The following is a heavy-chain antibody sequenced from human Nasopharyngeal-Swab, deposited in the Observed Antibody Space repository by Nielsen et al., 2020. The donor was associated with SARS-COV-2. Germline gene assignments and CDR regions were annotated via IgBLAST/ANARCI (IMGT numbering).Heavy chain of an antibody. CDR1: GGSISRSNYY. V-gene: IGHV4-39*07. CDR3: ARAGKPKPRLPILYSGSYHDKKYSFDYFDD. J-gene: IGHJ4*02. D-gene: IGHD1-26*01. Sequence: SETLSLTCTVSGGSISRSNYYWAWIRQPPGKGLEWIGSVYYTGSTYYNPSLKGRVTISVDTSKNKFSLKLSSVTAADTAVYYCARAGKPKPRLPILYSGSYHDKKYSFDYFDDWGQGTLVTVSS. CDR2: VYYTGST.